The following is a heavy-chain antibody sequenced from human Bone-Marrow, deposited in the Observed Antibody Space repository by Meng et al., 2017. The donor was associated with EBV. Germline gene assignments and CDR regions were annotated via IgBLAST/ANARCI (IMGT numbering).Heavy chain of an antibody. CDR2: FLPILGAP. V-gene: IGHV1-69*11. Sequence: QLHLLQSAAEVKKPGSSMKVACQASAGTFRNAAISWVRQAPGQGLEWMGGFLPILGAPNYAERFQDRITITADETTRTAYMELRNLKSEDTAIYYCARESGRGYSPDYWDQGTQVTVSS. CDR3: ARESGRGYSPDY. CDR1: AGTFRNAA. J-gene: IGHJ4*02. D-gene: IGHD5-12*01.